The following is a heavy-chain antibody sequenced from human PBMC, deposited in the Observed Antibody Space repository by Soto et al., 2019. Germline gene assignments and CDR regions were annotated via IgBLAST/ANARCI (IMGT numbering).Heavy chain of an antibody. CDR3: ARDLGLRSPSGMDV. J-gene: IGHJ6*02. CDR1: GYTFTSYA. D-gene: IGHD4-17*01. V-gene: IGHV1-3*01. Sequence: GSVKVSCKASGYTFTSYAMHWVRQAPGQRLEWMGWINAGNGNTKYSQKFQGRVTITRDTSASTAYMELSSLRSEDTAVYYCARDLGLRSPSGMDVWGQGTTVTVSS. CDR2: INAGNGNT.